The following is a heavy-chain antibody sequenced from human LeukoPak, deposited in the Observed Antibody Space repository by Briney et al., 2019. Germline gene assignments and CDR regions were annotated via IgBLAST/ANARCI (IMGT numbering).Heavy chain of an antibody. Sequence: PGRSLRLSCAASGFTFSSYAMHWVRQAPGKGLEWVAVISYDGSNKYYADSVKGRFTISRDNSKNTLYLQMNSLRAEVTAVYYCAKVPRITGTFLPFDYWGQGTLVTVSS. V-gene: IGHV3-30*04. J-gene: IGHJ4*02. CDR2: ISYDGSNK. CDR1: GFTFSSYA. CDR3: AKVPRITGTFLPFDY. D-gene: IGHD1-7*01.